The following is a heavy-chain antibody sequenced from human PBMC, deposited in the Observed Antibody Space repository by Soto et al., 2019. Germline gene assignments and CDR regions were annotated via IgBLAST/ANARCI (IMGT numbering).Heavy chain of an antibody. CDR2: IYYSGSA. D-gene: IGHD3-10*01. CDR1: GGSISSSSYY. V-gene: IGHV4-39*01. CDR3: ARHTRIXGSGSYDLPYYYYYGMDV. J-gene: IGHJ6*02. Sequence: LALTCTVSGGSISSSSYYWGWIRQPPGKGLEWIGSIYYSGSAYYNPSLKSRVTISVDTSKNQFSLKLSSVTAADTAVYYCARHTRIXGSGSYDLPYYYYYGMDVWGQGTTVTVSS.